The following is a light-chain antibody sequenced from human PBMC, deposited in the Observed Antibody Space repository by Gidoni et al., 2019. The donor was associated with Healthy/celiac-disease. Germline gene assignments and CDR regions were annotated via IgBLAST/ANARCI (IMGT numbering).Light chain of an antibody. CDR2: AAS. Sequence: DIQMTQSPSSLSASVGDRVTITCRASQSMSSYLNWYQQKPGKAPKLLIYAASSLQSGVPSRFSGSGSGTDFTLTISSLQPEDFATDDCQQSYSTPRWTFGQGTKVEIK. V-gene: IGKV1-39*01. CDR3: QQSYSTPRWT. J-gene: IGKJ1*01. CDR1: QSMSSY.